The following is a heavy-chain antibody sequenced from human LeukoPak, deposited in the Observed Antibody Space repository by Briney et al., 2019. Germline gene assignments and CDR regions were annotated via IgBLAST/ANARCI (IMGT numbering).Heavy chain of an antibody. CDR1: GFNFDRYT. V-gene: IGHV3-43*01. D-gene: IGHD3-10*01. CDR2: AGWAGGTT. Sequence: SGGSLRLSCATSGFNFDRYTIHWVRQAPGKGLEWVSLAGWAGGTTFYSDSVKGRFTISRDNSKNTLYLQMNSLRAEDTAVYYCATGSGSFSFDYWGQGTLVTVSS. J-gene: IGHJ4*02. CDR3: ATGSGSFSFDY.